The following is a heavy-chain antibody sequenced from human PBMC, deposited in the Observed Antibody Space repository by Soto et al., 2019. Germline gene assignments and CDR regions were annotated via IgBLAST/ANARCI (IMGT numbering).Heavy chain of an antibody. J-gene: IGHJ4*02. CDR2: IVPIYRTA. Sequence: GASVKVSCKASGGTFSSYRIKSVRQAPGQGLEWVGGIVPIYRTADYAQKFQGRVTITADESARTSYMELRSLKSQDTAVYYCVRDSGAKLSSSWGQGTLVTVSS. CDR1: GGTFSSYR. CDR3: VRDSGAKLSSS. V-gene: IGHV1-69*13. D-gene: IGHD6-13*01.